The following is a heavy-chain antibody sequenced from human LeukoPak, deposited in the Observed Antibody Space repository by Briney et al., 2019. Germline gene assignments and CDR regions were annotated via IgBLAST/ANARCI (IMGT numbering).Heavy chain of an antibody. CDR3: ATAEGPYGDWVDY. CDR1: GFTFSSYA. J-gene: IGHJ4*02. CDR2: ISGSGGST. V-gene: IGHV3-23*01. Sequence: PGGSLRPSCAASGFTFSSYAMSWVRQAPGKGLEWVSAISGSGGSTYYADSVKGRFTISRDNSKNTLYLQMNSLRAEDTAVYYCATAEGPYGDWVDYWGQGTLVTVSS. D-gene: IGHD4-17*01.